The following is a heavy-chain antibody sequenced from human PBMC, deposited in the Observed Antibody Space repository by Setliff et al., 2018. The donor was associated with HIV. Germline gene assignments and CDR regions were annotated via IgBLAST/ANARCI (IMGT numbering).Heavy chain of an antibody. Sequence: SETLSLTCTVSGGSISSKNYYWGWIRQPPGKGLEWIGSIYYSGSTYYNPSLKSRVTVSVDTSKNQFSLKLSSVTAADTAVYYCARVSITYWYSIPRDYYYYMDVWGEGTTVTVSS. J-gene: IGHJ6*03. CDR1: GGSISSKNYY. CDR3: ARVSITYWYSIPRDYYYYMDV. CDR2: IYYSGST. V-gene: IGHV4-39*01. D-gene: IGHD2-8*02.